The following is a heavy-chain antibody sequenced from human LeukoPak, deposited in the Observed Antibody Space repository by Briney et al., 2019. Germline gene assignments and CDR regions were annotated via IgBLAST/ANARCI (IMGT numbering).Heavy chain of an antibody. CDR3: ASHYGSGRYPTLYS. CDR2: ISTSGSTI. J-gene: IGHJ5*02. V-gene: IGHV3-48*03. Sequence: PGGSLRLSCAASGFTFSTFEMHWVRLAPGKGLEWVAYISTSGSTIYYADSVKGRFTISRDNAKNSVYLQMNSLRAEDTAVYYCASHYGSGRYPTLYSWGQGTLVTVSS. CDR1: GFTFSTFE. D-gene: IGHD3-10*01.